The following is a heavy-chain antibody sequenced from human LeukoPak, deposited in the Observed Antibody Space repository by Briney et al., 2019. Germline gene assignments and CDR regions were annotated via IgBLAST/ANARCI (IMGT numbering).Heavy chain of an antibody. CDR1: GGSFSDYY. Sequence: SETLSLTCAVYGGSFSDYYWSWARQSPGRGLVWIGEINYSGTSNYNPSLKSRLTISVDTPKNQFSLSLSSLTATDTAVYYCASNGPLRSDTSRYYFDSWGQGTLVTVSS. D-gene: IGHD3-22*01. J-gene: IGHJ4*02. V-gene: IGHV4-34*01. CDR2: INYSGTS. CDR3: ASNGPLRSDTSRYYFDS.